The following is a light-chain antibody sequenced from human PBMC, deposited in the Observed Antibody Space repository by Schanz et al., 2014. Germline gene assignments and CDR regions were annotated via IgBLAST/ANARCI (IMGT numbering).Light chain of an antibody. CDR2: DVN. Sequence: QSALTQPPSASGSPGQSVTISCTGTSSDVGGYNYVSWYQQHPGKAPKLMIFDVNQRPSGVPDRFSGSKSGTSASLAITGLQAEDEADYYCQSYDSSLSGYVFGTGTKVTVL. V-gene: IGLV2-8*01. J-gene: IGLJ1*01. CDR3: QSYDSSLSGYV. CDR1: SSDVGGYNY.